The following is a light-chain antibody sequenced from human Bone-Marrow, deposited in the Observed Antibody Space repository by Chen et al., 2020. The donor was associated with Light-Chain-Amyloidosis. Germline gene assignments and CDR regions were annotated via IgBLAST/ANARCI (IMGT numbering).Light chain of an antibody. CDR1: QAIGNF. Sequence: DIQMTQSPSSLSVSVGDRVTLTCRASQAIGNFLAWYQQRPGKVPEILIYAASTLQPGVPSRFSGSGSGTLFTLTITSLQPEDVATYYCQTYNTVPHLTFGGGTKVEIK. V-gene: IGKV1-27*01. CDR3: QTYNTVPHLT. CDR2: AAS. J-gene: IGKJ4*01.